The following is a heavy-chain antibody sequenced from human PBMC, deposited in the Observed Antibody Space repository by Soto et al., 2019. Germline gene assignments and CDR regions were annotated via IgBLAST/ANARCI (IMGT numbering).Heavy chain of an antibody. Sequence: EVQLVESGGGLVKPGGSLRLSCAASDLTFSNTWMNWVRQAPGKGLEWVGRIKSKIDGGTIDYAAPVNGRFTISRDDSESTMFLQMNSLKSEDTALYYCATVGSITAAGTPFDYWGQGTLVTVSS. D-gene: IGHD6-13*01. CDR2: IKSKIDGGTI. CDR1: DLTFSNTW. J-gene: IGHJ4*02. CDR3: ATVGSITAAGTPFDY. V-gene: IGHV3-15*07.